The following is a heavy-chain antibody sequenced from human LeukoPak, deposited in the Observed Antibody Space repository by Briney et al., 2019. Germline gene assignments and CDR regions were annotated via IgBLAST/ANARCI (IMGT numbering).Heavy chain of an antibody. CDR3: AKAPYYDILTGLDY. D-gene: IGHD3-9*01. J-gene: IGHJ4*02. V-gene: IGHV3-30*02. CDR2: IRYDGSNK. CDR1: GFTFSSYG. Sequence: GGSLRLSCAASGFTFSSYGMHWVRQAPGKGLEWVAFIRYDGSNKYYADSVKGRFTISRDNSKNTLYLQMNGLRAEDTAVYYCAKAPYYDILTGLDYWGQGTLATVPS.